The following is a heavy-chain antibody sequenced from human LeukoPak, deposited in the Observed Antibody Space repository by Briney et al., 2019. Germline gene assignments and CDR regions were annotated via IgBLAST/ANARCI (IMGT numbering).Heavy chain of an antibody. D-gene: IGHD3-16*02. CDR2: IYYSGST. CDR3: AKYIWGSSRYPFDN. CDR1: GGSISSSSYY. J-gene: IGHJ4*02. V-gene: IGHV4-61*05. Sequence: SETLSLTCTVSGGSISSSSYYWGWIRQPPGKGLEWIGYIYYSGSTNYNPSLKSRVTMSVDTSKNQFSLKLSSVTAADTAVYYCAKYIWGSSRYPFDNWGQGTLVTVSS.